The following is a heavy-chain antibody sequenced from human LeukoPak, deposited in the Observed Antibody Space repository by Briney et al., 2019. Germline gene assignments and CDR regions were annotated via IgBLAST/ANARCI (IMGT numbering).Heavy chain of an antibody. J-gene: IGHJ4*02. CDR2: IYYSGST. CDR1: GGSISSYY. V-gene: IGHV4-59*01. D-gene: IGHD6-19*01. CDR3: ARDRAVAAFDY. Sequence: SETLSLTCTVSGGSISSYYWSWIRQPPGRGLEWIGYIYYSGSTNYNPSLKSRVTISVDTSKNQFSLKLSSVTAADTAVYYCARDRAVAAFDYWGQGTLVTVYS.